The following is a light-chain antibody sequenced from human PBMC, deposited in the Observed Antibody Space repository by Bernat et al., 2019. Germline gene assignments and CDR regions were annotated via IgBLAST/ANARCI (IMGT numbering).Light chain of an antibody. V-gene: IGKV3-15*01. CDR2: EAS. CDR1: QSVGTN. J-gene: IGKJ1*01. Sequence: EIVMTQSPATLYVSPGERVTLSCRASQSVGTNLAWYQQKPGQAPRLLIYEASTRAAGIPATFSGSGSGTEFTLTISSLQSEDFAVYYCHQYNNWPQTFGQGTKVEI. CDR3: HQYNNWPQT.